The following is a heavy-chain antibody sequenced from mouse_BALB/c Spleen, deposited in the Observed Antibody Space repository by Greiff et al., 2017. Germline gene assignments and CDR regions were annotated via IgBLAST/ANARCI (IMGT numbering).Heavy chain of an antibody. CDR1: GYTFTSYW. Sequence: VKLQESGAELARPGASVKLSCKASGYTFTSYWMQWVKQRPGQGLEWIGAIYPGDGDTRYTQKFKGKATLTADKSSSTAYMQLSSLASEDSAVYYCARQGLRRGYYAMDYWGQGTSVTVSS. V-gene: IGHV1-87*01. J-gene: IGHJ4*01. CDR2: IYPGDGDT. D-gene: IGHD2-2*01. CDR3: ARQGLRRGYYAMDY.